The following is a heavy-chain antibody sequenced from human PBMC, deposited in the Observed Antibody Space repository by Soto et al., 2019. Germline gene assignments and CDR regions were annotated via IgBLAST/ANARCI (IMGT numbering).Heavy chain of an antibody. CDR3: ARTEWIQLWFDY. J-gene: IGHJ4*02. D-gene: IGHD5-18*01. Sequence: QVQLLESGPGLVKPSQTLSLICNVSGASISSGGYYWSWIRQRPGGVLEWLGFIYYSGISHYNPSLKSRATISVDTSKNQFSLKLISVTAADTAVYYCARTEWIQLWFDYWGQGALVTVS. V-gene: IGHV4-31*03. CDR1: GASISSGGYY. CDR2: IYYSGIS.